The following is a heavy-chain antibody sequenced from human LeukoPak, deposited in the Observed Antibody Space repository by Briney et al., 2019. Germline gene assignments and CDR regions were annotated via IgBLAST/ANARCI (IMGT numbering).Heavy chain of an antibody. CDR1: AFTFSNYN. Sequence: GGSLRLSCAASAFTFSNYNMNWVRQAPGKGLEWVSSITSSGSYIYYADSVKGRFTISRDNAKNSLYLQMNSLRAEDTAVYYCAREELATIGNWFDPWGQGTLVTVSS. CDR2: ITSSGSYI. D-gene: IGHD5-12*01. CDR3: AREELATIGNWFDP. J-gene: IGHJ5*02. V-gene: IGHV3-21*01.